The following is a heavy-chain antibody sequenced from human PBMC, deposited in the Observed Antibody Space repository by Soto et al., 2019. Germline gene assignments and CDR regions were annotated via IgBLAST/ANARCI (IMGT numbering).Heavy chain of an antibody. V-gene: IGHV5-51*01. Sequence: GESLKISCRGSGYDFNTNWFGWVRQMPGKGLEWMGIIYPGDSDTRYSPSFQGQVTISADKSISTAYLQWSSLKASDTAMYYCARPYGGDYEIDYWGQGTLVTVSS. CDR3: ARPYGGDYEIDY. CDR1: GYDFNTNW. D-gene: IGHD2-21*02. CDR2: IYPGDSDT. J-gene: IGHJ4*02.